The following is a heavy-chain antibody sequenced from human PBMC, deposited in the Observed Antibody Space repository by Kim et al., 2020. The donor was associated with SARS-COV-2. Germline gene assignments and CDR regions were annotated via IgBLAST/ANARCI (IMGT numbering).Heavy chain of an antibody. V-gene: IGHV3-15*01. CDR2: IKSKTDGGTT. D-gene: IGHD4-17*01. J-gene: IGHJ4*02. CDR3: TTDYGDYEYGRGLTYYFDY. Sequence: GGSLRLSCAASGFTFSNAWMSWVRQAPGKGLEWVGRIKSKTDGGTTDYAAPVKGRFTISRDDSKNTLYLQMNSLKTEDTAVYYCTTDYGDYEYGRGLTYYFDYWGQGTLVTVSS. CDR1: GFTFSNAW.